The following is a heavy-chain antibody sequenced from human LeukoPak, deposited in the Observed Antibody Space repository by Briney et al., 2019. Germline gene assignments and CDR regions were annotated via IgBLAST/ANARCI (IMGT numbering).Heavy chain of an antibody. Sequence: GASLQISCKGSGYSFTSYWIGWVRQLPGKGLEWMGIIYPGDSDTRYSPSFQGQVTITADKSISTAYLQWSSLKASDTAMYYCARLRSSSLWFDPWGQGTLVTVSS. J-gene: IGHJ5*02. V-gene: IGHV5-51*01. CDR1: GYSFTSYW. CDR3: ARLRSSSLWFDP. CDR2: IYPGDSDT. D-gene: IGHD6-13*01.